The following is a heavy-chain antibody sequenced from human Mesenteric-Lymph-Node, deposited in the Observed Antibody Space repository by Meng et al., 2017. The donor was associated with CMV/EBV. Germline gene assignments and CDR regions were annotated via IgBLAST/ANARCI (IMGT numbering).Heavy chain of an antibody. V-gene: IGHV3-9*01. D-gene: IGHD1-14*01. Sequence: SLKISCGASGFTFSSYGLHWVRQVPGKGLEWVSSINSNSGSIAYADSVRGRFTISRDNAKNSLYLQMDSLRADDTALYYCAKDAGKYLLSVGHWGFDYWGHGTLVTVSS. CDR3: AKDAGKYLLSVGHWGFDY. J-gene: IGHJ4*01. CDR2: INSNSGSI. CDR1: GFTFSSYG.